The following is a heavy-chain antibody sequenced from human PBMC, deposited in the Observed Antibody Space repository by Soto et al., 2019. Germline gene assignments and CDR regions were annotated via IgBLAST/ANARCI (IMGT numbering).Heavy chain of an antibody. CDR1: GGSISSYY. J-gene: IGHJ6*03. Sequence: SDTLSLTCTVSGGSISSYYWSWIRQPPWKGLEWIGYIYYSGSTNYNPSPKSRVTISVDTSKNQFSLKLSSVTAADTAVYYCARRRRVTGFLNYYYYMDVWGKGTTVTVSS. CDR2: IYYSGST. D-gene: IGHD3-3*01. CDR3: ARRRRVTGFLNYYYYMDV. V-gene: IGHV4-59*08.